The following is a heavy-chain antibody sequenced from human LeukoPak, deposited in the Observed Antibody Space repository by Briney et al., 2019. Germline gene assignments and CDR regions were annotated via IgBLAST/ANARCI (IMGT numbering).Heavy chain of an antibody. Sequence: SETLSLTCAVYGGSFSGYYWSWIRQPPGKGLEWIGEINHSGSTNYNPSLKSRVTISVDTSKNQFSLKPSSVTAADTAVYYCARGQGGYEDLWGRGTLVTVSS. CDR3: ARGQGGYEDL. CDR1: GGSFSGYY. V-gene: IGHV4-34*01. CDR2: INHSGST. D-gene: IGHD5-12*01. J-gene: IGHJ2*01.